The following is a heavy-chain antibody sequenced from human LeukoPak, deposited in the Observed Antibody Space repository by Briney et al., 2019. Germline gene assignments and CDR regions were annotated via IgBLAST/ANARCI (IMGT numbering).Heavy chain of an antibody. CDR1: GFTFSTYG. CDR3: AGSPRSGWYWFDY. V-gene: IGHV3-23*01. D-gene: IGHD6-19*01. J-gene: IGHJ4*02. CDR2: IGGSGGGT. Sequence: SGGSLRLSCAASGFTFSTYGMSWVRQAPGKGLEWVSAIGGSGGGTYYADSVKGRFTISRDNSKNTLFLQMNSLRAEDTAVYSCAGSPRSGWYWFDYWGQGTLVTVSS.